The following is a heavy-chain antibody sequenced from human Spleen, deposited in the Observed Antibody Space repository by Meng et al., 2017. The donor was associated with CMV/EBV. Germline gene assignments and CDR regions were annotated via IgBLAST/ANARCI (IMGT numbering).Heavy chain of an antibody. D-gene: IGHD4-23*01. V-gene: IGHV3-23*01. J-gene: IGHJ2*01. CDR3: AKEGGGNFYWYFDL. Sequence: ASGFTFSSYAMSWVRQAPGKGLEWVSGISGSGGSTYFADSVKGRFTISRDNSKNTLYLQMNSLRAEDMAVYYCAKEGGGNFYWYFDLWGRGTLVTVSS. CDR1: GFTFSSYA. CDR2: ISGSGGST.